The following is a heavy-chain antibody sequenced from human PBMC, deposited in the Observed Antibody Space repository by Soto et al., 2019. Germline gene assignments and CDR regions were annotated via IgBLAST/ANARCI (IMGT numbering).Heavy chain of an antibody. D-gene: IGHD3-9*01. V-gene: IGHV4-61*01. Sequence: SETLSLTCTVSGGSVSSGSYYWSWIRQPPGKGLEWIGYIYYSGSTNYNPSLKSRVTISVDTSKNQFSLKLSSVTAADTAVYYCATGAGDILTGYYPPTIDYWGQGTLVTVSS. CDR3: ATGAGDILTGYYPPTIDY. CDR1: GGSVSSGSYY. CDR2: IYYSGST. J-gene: IGHJ4*02.